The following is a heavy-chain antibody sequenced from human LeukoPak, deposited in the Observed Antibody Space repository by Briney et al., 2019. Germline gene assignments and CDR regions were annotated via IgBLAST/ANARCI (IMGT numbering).Heavy chain of an antibody. Sequence: SETLSLTCTVSGGSISSSSYYWGWIRQPPGKGLEWIGSIYYSGNIYYNPSLKSRVTISVDTSKNQFSLKLSSVTAADTAVYYCARGRYYDSSGYYSPWGQGTLVTVSS. V-gene: IGHV4-39*07. D-gene: IGHD3-22*01. CDR3: ARGRYYDSSGYYSP. CDR1: GGSISSSSYY. CDR2: IYYSGNI. J-gene: IGHJ4*02.